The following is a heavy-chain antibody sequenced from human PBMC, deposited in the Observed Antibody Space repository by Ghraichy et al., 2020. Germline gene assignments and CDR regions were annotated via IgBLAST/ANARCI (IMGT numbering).Heavy chain of an antibody. CDR1: GGSISSSSYY. CDR2: IYYSGST. D-gene: IGHD6-19*01. V-gene: IGHV4-39*01. CDR3: ARLSDIAVAGIDY. J-gene: IGHJ4*02. Sequence: SCTVSGGSISSSSYYWGWIRQPPGKGLEWIGSIYYSGSTYYNPSLKSRVTISVDTSKNQFSLKLSSVTAADTAVYYCARLSDIAVAGIDYWGQGTLVTVSS.